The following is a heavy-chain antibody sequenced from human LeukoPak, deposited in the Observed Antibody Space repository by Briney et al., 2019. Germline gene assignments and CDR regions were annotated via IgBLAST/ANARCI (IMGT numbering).Heavy chain of an antibody. D-gene: IGHD2-2*01. Sequence: SGTLSLTCAVSGGSISSSNWWSWVRQPPGKGLEWIGEIYHSGSTNYNPSLKSRVTISVDKSKNQFSLKLSSVTAADTAVYYCAREKGYSSSTSCYPTRWFDPWGQGTLVTVSS. V-gene: IGHV4-4*02. CDR2: IYHSGST. J-gene: IGHJ5*02. CDR1: GGSISSSNW. CDR3: AREKGYSSSTSCYPTRWFDP.